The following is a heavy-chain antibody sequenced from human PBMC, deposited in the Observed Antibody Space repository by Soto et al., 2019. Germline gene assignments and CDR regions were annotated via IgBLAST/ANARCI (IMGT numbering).Heavy chain of an antibody. Sequence: QVQLQESGPGLVKPSQTLSLTCNVSGGSISSGDYYWTWIRQSPGKGLEWIGYIYYTGSTFYSPSLKSRVTISLDTSKNHFSLDMNSVTAADTAVYFCARVSGHNTGYYSVYFLDVWGQGTTVTVSS. CDR3: ARVSGHNTGYYSVYFLDV. D-gene: IGHD5-18*01. CDR2: IYYTGST. CDR1: GGSISSGDYY. J-gene: IGHJ6*02. V-gene: IGHV4-30-4*01.